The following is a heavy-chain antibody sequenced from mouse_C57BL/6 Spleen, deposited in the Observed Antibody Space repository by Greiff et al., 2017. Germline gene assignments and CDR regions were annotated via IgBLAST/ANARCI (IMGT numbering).Heavy chain of an antibody. Sequence: QVQLQQPGAELVRPGSSVKLSCKASGYTFTSYWMHWVKQRPIQGLEWIGNIDPSDSETHYNQKFKDKATLTVDKSSSTAYMQLSSLTSEDSAVYYCACSRGSYWYFDVWGTGTTVTVSS. J-gene: IGHJ1*03. D-gene: IGHD1-1*01. CDR3: ACSRGSYWYFDV. CDR1: GYTFTSYW. CDR2: IDPSDSET. V-gene: IGHV1-52*01.